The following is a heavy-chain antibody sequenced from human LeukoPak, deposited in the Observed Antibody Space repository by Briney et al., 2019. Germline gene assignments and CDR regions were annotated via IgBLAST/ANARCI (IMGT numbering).Heavy chain of an antibody. J-gene: IGHJ4*02. D-gene: IGHD6-13*01. Sequence: GGSLRLSCAASGFTFSSYEMNWVRQAPGKGLEWVSYISSSGSTIYYADSVKGRFTISRDNAKNSLYLQMNSLRAEDTAVYYCATMTAADYYFDYWGQGTLVTVS. CDR3: ATMTAADYYFDY. CDR1: GFTFSSYE. V-gene: IGHV3-48*03. CDR2: ISSSGSTI.